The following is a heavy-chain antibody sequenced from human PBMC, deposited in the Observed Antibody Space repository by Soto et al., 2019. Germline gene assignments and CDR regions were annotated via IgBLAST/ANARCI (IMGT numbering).Heavy chain of an antibody. D-gene: IGHD1-26*01. J-gene: IGHJ2*01. CDR3: ARRGGFYWYFDL. CDR2: ISSSSTYT. Sequence: WGSLRLSCAASGFTFSDYDMSWIRQAPGKWLEWVSYISSSSTYTNYADSVKGRFTTFRDNAKNSLYLQMNSLRAEDTAVYYCARRGGFYWYFDLWGRGTLVTVSS. CDR1: GFTFSDYD. V-gene: IGHV3-11*06.